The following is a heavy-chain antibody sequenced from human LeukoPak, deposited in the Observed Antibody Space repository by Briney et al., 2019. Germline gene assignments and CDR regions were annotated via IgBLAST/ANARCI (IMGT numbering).Heavy chain of an antibody. CDR2: INHSGST. CDR3: ARSAPGGYANTRPPDD. D-gene: IGHD6-25*01. J-gene: IGHJ4*02. Sequence: SETLSLTCTVSGDSINSGNHYWSWIRQPPGKGLEWIGEINHSGSTNYNPSLKSRVTTSVDTSRYQYCLKLSSVTAADTAVCYCARSAPGGYANTRPPDDWGQGTLVTASS. CDR1: GDSINSGNHY. V-gene: IGHV4-39*07.